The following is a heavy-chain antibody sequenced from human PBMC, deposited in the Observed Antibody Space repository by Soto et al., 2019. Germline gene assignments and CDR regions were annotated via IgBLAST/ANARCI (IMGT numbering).Heavy chain of an antibody. CDR3: AKDVSYYDFWSAKWWAYYYYGMDV. Sequence: PGGSLRLSCAASGFTFSSYGMHWVRQAPGKGLEWVAVISYDGSNKYYADSAKGRFTISRDNSKNTLYLQMNSLRAEDTAVYYCAKDVSYYDFWSAKWWAYYYYGMDVWGQGTTVTVSS. CDR2: ISYDGSNK. CDR1: GFTFSSYG. D-gene: IGHD3-3*01. V-gene: IGHV3-30*18. J-gene: IGHJ6*02.